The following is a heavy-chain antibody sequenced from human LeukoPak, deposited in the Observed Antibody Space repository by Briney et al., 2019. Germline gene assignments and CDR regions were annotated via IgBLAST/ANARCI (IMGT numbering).Heavy chain of an antibody. CDR1: GFTFSSYE. Sequence: GGSLRLSCAASGFTFSSYEMNWVRQAPGKGLEWVSYISSSGSTINYADSVKGRFTISRDHAKNSLYLQMNSLRAEDTAVYYCARAYSSSTFDYWGQGTLVTVSS. CDR3: ARAYSSSTFDY. CDR2: ISSSGSTI. D-gene: IGHD6-6*01. J-gene: IGHJ4*02. V-gene: IGHV3-48*03.